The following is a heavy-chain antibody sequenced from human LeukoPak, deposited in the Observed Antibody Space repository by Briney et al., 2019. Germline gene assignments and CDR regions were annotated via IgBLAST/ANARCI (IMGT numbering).Heavy chain of an antibody. D-gene: IGHD4-23*01. CDR3: AKALGTTVVTPEFDY. CDR1: GFTFDDYA. CDR2: ISWNSGSI. V-gene: IGHV3-9*01. J-gene: IGHJ4*02. Sequence: QPGRSLRLSCAASGFTFDDYAMHWVRQAPGKGLEWVSGISWNSGSIGYADSVKGRFTISRDNAKNSLYLQMNSLRAEDTALYYCAKALGTTVVTPEFDYWGQGTLVTVSS.